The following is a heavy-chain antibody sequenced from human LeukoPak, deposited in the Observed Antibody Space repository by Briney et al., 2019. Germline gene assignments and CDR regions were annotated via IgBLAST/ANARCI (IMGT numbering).Heavy chain of an antibody. CDR3: ARELWLGPGRYNWFDP. CDR2: ISSSSSYI. D-gene: IGHD6-19*01. V-gene: IGHV3-21*01. Sequence: GGSLRLSCASSGFTLSSYSMNWVRQAPGKGLEWVSSISSSSSYIYYADSVKGRFTISRDNAKNSLYLQMNSLRAEDTAVYYCARELWLGPGRYNWFDPWGQGTLVTVSS. CDR1: GFTLSSYS. J-gene: IGHJ5*02.